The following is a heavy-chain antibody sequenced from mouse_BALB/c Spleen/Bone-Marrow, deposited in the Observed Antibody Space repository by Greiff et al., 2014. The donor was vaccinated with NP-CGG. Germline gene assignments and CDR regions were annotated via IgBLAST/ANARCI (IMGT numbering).Heavy chain of an antibody. Sequence: QVHVKQSGPELVKPGASVKMSCKASGYTFTDYVISWVKQRTGQGLEWIGEIYPGSGSTYYNEKFKGKATLTADKSSNTAYMQLSSLTSEDSAVYFCASRGEVRRHYYAMDCWGQGTSVTVSS. CDR2: IYPGSGST. CDR3: ASRGEVRRHYYAMDC. V-gene: IGHV1-77*01. D-gene: IGHD2-14*01. CDR1: GYTFTDYV. J-gene: IGHJ4*01.